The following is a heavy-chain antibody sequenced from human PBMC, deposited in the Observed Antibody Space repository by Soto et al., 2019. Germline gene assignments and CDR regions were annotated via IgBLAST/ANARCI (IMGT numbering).Heavy chain of an antibody. Sequence: QVQLVQSGAEVKKPGSSVKVSCKASGGTFSSYTISWVRQAPGQGLEWMGRIIPILGIANYAQKFQGRVTXTXGKSTSTAYMELSSLRSEDTAVYYCARDRRDYGMDVWGQGTTVTVSS. J-gene: IGHJ6*02. V-gene: IGHV1-69*08. CDR1: GGTFSSYT. CDR2: IIPILGIA. CDR3: ARDRRDYGMDV.